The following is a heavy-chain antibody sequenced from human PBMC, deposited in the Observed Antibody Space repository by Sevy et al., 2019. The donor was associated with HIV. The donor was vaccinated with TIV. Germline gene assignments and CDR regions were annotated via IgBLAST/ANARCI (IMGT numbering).Heavy chain of an antibody. J-gene: IGHJ4*02. CDR1: GGSTCLYY. V-gene: IGHV4-59*13. CDR2: IYFTGST. D-gene: IGHD1-26*01. CDR3: ARAPLISLDILGATTVYDS. Sequence: SETLSLTCAVSGGSTCLYYWSWIRQPPGKGLEWIGYIYFTGSTYYNPSLKSRVTISLDTSKNQFSLKLPSVTAADTAVYYCARAPLISLDILGATTVYDSWGQGTPVTVSS.